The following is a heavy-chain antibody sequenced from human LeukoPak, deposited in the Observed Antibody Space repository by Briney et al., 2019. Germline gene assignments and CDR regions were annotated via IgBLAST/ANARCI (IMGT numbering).Heavy chain of an antibody. D-gene: IGHD5/OR15-5a*01. J-gene: IGHJ4*02. Sequence: ETLSLTCTVSGGSISSYYWSWIRQPPGKGLEWIGYIYYSGSTNYNPSLKSRVTISVDTSKNQFSLKLSSVTAADTAVYYCAREVSTPFRVFDYWGQGTLVTVSS. V-gene: IGHV4-59*01. CDR2: IYYSGST. CDR1: GGSISSYY. CDR3: AREVSTPFRVFDY.